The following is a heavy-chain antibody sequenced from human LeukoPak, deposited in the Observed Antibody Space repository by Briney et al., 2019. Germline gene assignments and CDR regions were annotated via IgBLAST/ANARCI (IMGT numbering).Heavy chain of an antibody. J-gene: IGHJ4*02. D-gene: IGHD6-13*01. CDR3: ARGLSAPAAAGI. CDR2: IHQSGST. Sequence: PSETLSLTCIVSGYSVSSGNYWGRIRQSPEKGLEWIGSIHQSGSTYYNPSLTSRVTISVDTSKNQFSLRLRSVTAADTAVYYCARGLSAPAAAGIWGQGTLVTVSS. CDR1: GYSVSSGNY. V-gene: IGHV4-38-2*02.